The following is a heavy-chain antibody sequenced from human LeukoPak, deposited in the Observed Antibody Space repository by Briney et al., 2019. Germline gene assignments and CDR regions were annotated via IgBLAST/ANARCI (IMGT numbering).Heavy chain of an antibody. Sequence: SETLSLTCTVSGGSISSSSFYWGWIRQPPGKGLEWIGSIYYSGNTYYNPSLKSRVSISVDTSKNQFSLKLSSVTAADTAVYYCAKGGNRITMIVVVINPSFDYWGQGTLVTVSS. CDR2: IYYSGNT. CDR1: GGSISSSSFY. J-gene: IGHJ4*02. V-gene: IGHV4-39*01. D-gene: IGHD3-22*01. CDR3: AKGGNRITMIVVVINPSFDY.